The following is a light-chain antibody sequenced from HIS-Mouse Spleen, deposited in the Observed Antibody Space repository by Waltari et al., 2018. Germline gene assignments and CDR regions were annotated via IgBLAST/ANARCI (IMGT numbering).Light chain of an antibody. CDR3: SSYTSSSTWV. CDR1: SSDVGGYNY. CDR2: DVS. V-gene: IGLV2-14*03. Sequence: QSALTQPASVSGSPGQSITISCTGTSSDVGGYNYVSWYQQHPGKAPKLMIYDVSNRPSVVSNRFSGSKSGNTASLTISELQAEDEADYYCSSYTSSSTWVFGGGTKLTVL. J-gene: IGLJ3*02.